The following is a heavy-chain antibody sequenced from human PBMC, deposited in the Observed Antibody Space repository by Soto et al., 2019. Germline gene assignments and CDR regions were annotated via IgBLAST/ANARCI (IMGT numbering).Heavy chain of an antibody. CDR2: INPKFVDT. V-gene: IGHV1-2*02. D-gene: IGHD3-10*02. CDR3: ARNMDYYYGRGSGNGHGV. J-gene: IGHJ6*02. Sequence: QVRLVQSGAEVKEPGDSVRVSCEASGYTFTAYHIHWVRQAPGQGLEWMGCINPKFVDTGYAQDFQGRVSMTSDMSISTVYMELSRLTSDDTAIYYCARNMDYYYGRGSGNGHGVWGQGTTVTVFS. CDR1: GYTFTAYH.